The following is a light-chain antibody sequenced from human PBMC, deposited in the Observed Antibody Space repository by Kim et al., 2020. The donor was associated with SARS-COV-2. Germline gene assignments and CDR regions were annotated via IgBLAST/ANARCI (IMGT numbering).Light chain of an antibody. CDR1: QSISGN. Sequence: VSTGERATLACRASQSISGNLAWYQQKPGQPPRPLIYGASSRATGVPARFSGSGSGTEFTLTISSLQSEDFAVYYCQQYHNWPPGTFGGGTKVEI. CDR2: GAS. J-gene: IGKJ4*01. CDR3: QQYHNWPPGT. V-gene: IGKV3-15*01.